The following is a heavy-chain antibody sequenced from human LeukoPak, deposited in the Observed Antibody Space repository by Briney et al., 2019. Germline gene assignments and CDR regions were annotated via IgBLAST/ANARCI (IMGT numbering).Heavy chain of an antibody. J-gene: IGHJ6*04. V-gene: IGHV1-69*13. CDR3: ARGSYQLPLEVYYYGMDV. CDR2: IIPIFGTA. D-gene: IGHD2-2*01. Sequence: ASVKVSCEASGGTFSSYAISWVRQAPGQGLEWMGGIIPIFGTANYAQKFQGRVTITADESTSTAYMELSSLRSEDTAVYYCARGSYQLPLEVYYYGMDVWGKGTTVTVSS. CDR1: GGTFSSYA.